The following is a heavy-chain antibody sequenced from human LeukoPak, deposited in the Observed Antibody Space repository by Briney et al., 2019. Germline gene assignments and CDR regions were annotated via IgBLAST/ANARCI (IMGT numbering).Heavy chain of an antibody. D-gene: IGHD4-17*01. CDR1: GFTFSSYW. CDR2: INSDGSST. CDR3: ARWGGTTVTTLDY. J-gene: IGHJ4*02. V-gene: IGHV3-74*01. Sequence: GGSLRLSCAASGFTFSSYWMHWVRQAPGKGLVWVSRINSDGSSTSYADSVKGRFTISRDNAKNTLYLQMNSLRAEDTAVYYCARWGGTTVTTLDYWGQGTLVTVSS.